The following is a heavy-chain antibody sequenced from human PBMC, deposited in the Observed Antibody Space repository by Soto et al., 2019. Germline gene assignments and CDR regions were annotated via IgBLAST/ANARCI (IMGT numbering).Heavy chain of an antibody. CDR1: GGTFSSYA. D-gene: IGHD3-9*01. Sequence: GASVKVSCKASGGTFSSYAISWVRQAPGQGLEWMGGIIPIFGTANYAQKFQGRVTITADESTSTAYMELSSLRSEDTAVYYCARRHHYDILTGYYPHAHYYYGMDVWGQGTTVTVSS. V-gene: IGHV1-69*13. CDR2: IIPIFGTA. CDR3: ARRHHYDILTGYYPHAHYYYGMDV. J-gene: IGHJ6*02.